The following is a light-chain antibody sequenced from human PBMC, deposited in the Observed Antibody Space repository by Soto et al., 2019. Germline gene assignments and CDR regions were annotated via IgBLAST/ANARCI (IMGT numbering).Light chain of an antibody. CDR2: GAS. Sequence: VVMTQSPASLSVSPGERVTHSCRASQSVDGDLAWFQQKPGQAPRLLISGASTRAAGIPDRFSGSGSGTDFTLTISSLEPEDFAFYYCQLYGSSPQTFGGGTKVDIK. CDR1: QSVDGD. CDR3: QLYGSSPQT. V-gene: IGKV3-15*01. J-gene: IGKJ4*01.